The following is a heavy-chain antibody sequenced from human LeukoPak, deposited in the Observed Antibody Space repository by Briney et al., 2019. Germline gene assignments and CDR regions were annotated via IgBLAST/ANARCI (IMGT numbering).Heavy chain of an antibody. D-gene: IGHD6-13*01. V-gene: IGHV4-39*07. CDR2: IKHSGST. Sequence: PSEALSLTCTVSGGSISSSSYYWGWIRQPPGKGLEWIGEIKHSGSTNYNPSLKSRVTISVDTSKNQFSLKLSSVTAADTAVYYCARGASIAVPGTWGVGYYYYYMDVWGKGTTVTVSS. CDR1: GGSISSSSYY. CDR3: ARGASIAVPGTWGVGYYYYYMDV. J-gene: IGHJ6*03.